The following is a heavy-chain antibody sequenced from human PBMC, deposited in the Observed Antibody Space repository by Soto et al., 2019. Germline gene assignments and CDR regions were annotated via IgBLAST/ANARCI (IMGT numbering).Heavy chain of an antibody. J-gene: IGHJ4*02. CDR3: ARGRITTFGVVSRFFDS. CDR2: IYYSGST. D-gene: IGHD3-3*01. Sequence: PSYTLSLNCTVSGGSISSYYWSWIRQPPGKGLGWSGYIYYSGSTNYNPSLKSRVTISVDTSKNQFSLKLSSVTAADTAVYYCARGRITTFGVVSRFFDSSGQRTLVTVS. CDR1: GGSISSYY. V-gene: IGHV4-59*01.